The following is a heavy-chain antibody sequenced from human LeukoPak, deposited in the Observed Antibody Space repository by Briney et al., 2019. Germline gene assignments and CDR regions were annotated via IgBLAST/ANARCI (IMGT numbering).Heavy chain of an antibody. CDR1: GGTFSSYA. CDR2: IIPILGIA. Sequence: VKVSCKASGGTFSSYAISWARQAPGQGLEWMGRIIPILGIANYAQKFQGRVTITADKSTSTAYMELSSLRSEDTAVYYCARDILTGYYIYYYGMDVWGQGTTVTVSS. V-gene: IGHV1-69*10. J-gene: IGHJ6*02. CDR3: ARDILTGYYIYYYGMDV. D-gene: IGHD3-9*01.